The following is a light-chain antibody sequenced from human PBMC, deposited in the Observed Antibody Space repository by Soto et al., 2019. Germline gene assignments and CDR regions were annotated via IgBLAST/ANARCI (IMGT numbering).Light chain of an antibody. CDR1: SSNIGAGYD. CDR3: QSYDCSLSGSV. V-gene: IGLV1-40*01. Sequence: QSVLTQPPSVSGAPGQRVTISCTGSSSNIGAGYDVHWYQQLPGTAPKLLIYGNSNRPSGVPDRFSGSKSGTSASLAITGLQAEDEADYYYQSYDCSLSGSVVGGWTMLTV. J-gene: IGLJ2*01. CDR2: GNS.